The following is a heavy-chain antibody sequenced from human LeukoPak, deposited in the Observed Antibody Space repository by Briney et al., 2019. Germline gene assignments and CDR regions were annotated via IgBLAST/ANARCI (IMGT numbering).Heavy chain of an antibody. V-gene: IGHV5-51*01. Sequence: GGSLKISCKGFGYSFTSYWIGGVRQMSGEGLEGMGIIYPGDSDTRYSPSFQGQVTISADKSISTAYLQWSSLKASDTAMYYCARGGVSFTGYSLDHWGQGTLVTVSS. D-gene: IGHD5-24*01. J-gene: IGHJ4*02. CDR3: ARGGVSFTGYSLDH. CDR1: GYSFTSYW. CDR2: IYPGDSDT.